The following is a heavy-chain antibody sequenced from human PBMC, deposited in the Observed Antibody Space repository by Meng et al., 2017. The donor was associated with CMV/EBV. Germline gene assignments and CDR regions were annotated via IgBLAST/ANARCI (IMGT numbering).Heavy chain of an antibody. CDR2: ISAYNGNT. CDR3: ARDLLYSNYTFYYYYGMDV. J-gene: IGHJ6*02. D-gene: IGHD4-11*01. CDR1: GYTFTSYG. V-gene: IGHV1-18*01. Sequence: ASVKVSCKASGYTFTSYGIGWVRQAPGQGLEWMGWISAYNGNTNYAQKLQGRVTMTTDTSTSTAYMELRSLRSDDTAVYYCARDLLYSNYTFYYYYGMDVWGQGTTVTVSS.